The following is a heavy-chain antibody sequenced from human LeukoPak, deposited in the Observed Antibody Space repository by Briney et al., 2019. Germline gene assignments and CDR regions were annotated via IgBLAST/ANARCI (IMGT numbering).Heavy chain of an antibody. Sequence: PSETLSLTCTVSGGSISSGGYYWSWIRQHPGKGLEWIGYIYYSGSTYYNPSLKSRVTISVDTSKNQFSLKLSSVTAEDTAVYYCARGLVQEDSSGYLAGYWGQGTLVTVSS. D-gene: IGHD3-22*01. V-gene: IGHV4-31*03. CDR1: GGSISSGGYY. CDR2: IYYSGST. J-gene: IGHJ4*02. CDR3: ARGLVQEDSSGYLAGY.